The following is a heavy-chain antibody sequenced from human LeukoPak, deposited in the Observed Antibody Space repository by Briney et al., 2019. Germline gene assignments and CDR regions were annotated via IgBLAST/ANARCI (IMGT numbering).Heavy chain of an antibody. CDR1: GFTFSSYA. D-gene: IGHD6-13*01. CDR3: ARDSWGYTNGQHDY. Sequence: GGSLRLSCAASGFTFSSYAMHWVRQAPGKGLEWVAVISYDGSNKYYADSVKGRFTISRDNSKNTLYLQMNSLRAEDTAVYYCARDSWGYTNGQHDYWGQGTLVTVSS. CDR2: ISYDGSNK. V-gene: IGHV3-30*04. J-gene: IGHJ4*02.